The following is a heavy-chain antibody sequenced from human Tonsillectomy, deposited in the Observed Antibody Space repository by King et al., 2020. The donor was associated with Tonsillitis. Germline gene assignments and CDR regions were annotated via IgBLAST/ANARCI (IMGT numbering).Heavy chain of an antibody. Sequence: EVQLVESGGGLVKPGGSLRLSCAASGFTFSNAWMSWVRQAPGKGLEWVGRIKSKTDGGTTDYAAPVKGRFTISRDDSKNTLYLQMNSLKTEDTAVYYCTTDLYSYGNDDAYWGQGTLVTVSS. D-gene: IGHD5-18*01. CDR3: TTDLYSYGNDDAY. CDR1: GFTFSNAW. J-gene: IGHJ4*02. V-gene: IGHV3-15*01. CDR2: IKSKTDGGTT.